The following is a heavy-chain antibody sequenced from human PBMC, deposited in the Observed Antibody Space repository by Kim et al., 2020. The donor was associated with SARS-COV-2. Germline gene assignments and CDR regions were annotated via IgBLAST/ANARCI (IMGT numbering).Heavy chain of an antibody. D-gene: IGHD3-10*01. CDR2: ISWDGGST. CDR3: AKDRGGMYPHYGMDV. J-gene: IGHJ6*02. CDR1: GFTFDDYT. Sequence: GGSLRLSCAASGFTFDDYTMHWVRQAPGKGLEWVSLISWDGGSTYYADSVKGRFTISRDNSKNSLYLQMNSLRTEDTALYYCAKDRGGMYPHYGMDVWGQGTTVTVSS. V-gene: IGHV3-43*01.